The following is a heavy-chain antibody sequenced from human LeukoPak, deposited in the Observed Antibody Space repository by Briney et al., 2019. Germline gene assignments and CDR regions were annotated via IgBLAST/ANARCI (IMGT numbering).Heavy chain of an antibody. J-gene: IGHJ6*02. CDR3: AREPPDCSSTSCYGAYGMDV. Sequence: GGSLRLSCAASGFTFGSYSMDWVRQAPGKGLEWVSSISSSSSYIYYADSVKGRFTISRDNAKNSLYLQMNSLRAEDTAVYYCAREPPDCSSTSCYGAYGMDVWGQGTTVTVSS. V-gene: IGHV3-21*01. CDR2: ISSSSSYI. CDR1: GFTFGSYS. D-gene: IGHD2-2*01.